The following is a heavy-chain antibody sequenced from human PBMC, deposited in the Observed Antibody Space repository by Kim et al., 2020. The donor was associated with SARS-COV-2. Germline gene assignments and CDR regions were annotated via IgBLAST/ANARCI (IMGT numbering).Heavy chain of an antibody. V-gene: IGHV4-39*01. D-gene: IGHD3-22*01. CDR3: ARQRHSSGYLAAWFDP. Sequence: SETLSLTCTVSGGSISSSSYYWGWIRQPPGKGLEWIGSIYYSGSTYYNPSLKSRVTISVDTSKNQFSLKLSSATAADTAVYYCARQRHSSGYLAAWFDPWGQGTLVTVSS. CDR2: IYYSGST. J-gene: IGHJ5*02. CDR1: GGSISSSSYY.